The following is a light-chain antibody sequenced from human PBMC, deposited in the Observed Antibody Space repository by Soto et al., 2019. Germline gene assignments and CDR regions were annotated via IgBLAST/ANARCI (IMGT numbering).Light chain of an antibody. CDR3: QNYNSGPLT. Sequence: DIQMTQSPSSLSASVGDRVTITCRASQGISNYLAWYQQKPGKVPKLLIYAASTLQSGVPSRFSVSGSGTDFTLTISSLQPDDVSTYYFQNYNSGPLTLGQGTKVEIK. CDR1: QGISNY. J-gene: IGKJ1*01. CDR2: AAS. V-gene: IGKV1-27*01.